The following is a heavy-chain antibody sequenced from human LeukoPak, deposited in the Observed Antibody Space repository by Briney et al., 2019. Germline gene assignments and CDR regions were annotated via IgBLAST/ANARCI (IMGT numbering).Heavy chain of an antibody. CDR2: IYYSGST. J-gene: IGHJ4*02. Sequence: PSETLSLTCTVSGGSISSYYWSWIRQPPGKGLEWIGYIYYSGSTNYNPSLKSRVTISEDTSKNQFSLKLSSVTAADTAVYYCARKGSSGWYFDYWGQGTLVTVSS. CDR3: ARKGSSGWYFDY. CDR1: GGSISSYY. D-gene: IGHD6-19*01. V-gene: IGHV4-59*01.